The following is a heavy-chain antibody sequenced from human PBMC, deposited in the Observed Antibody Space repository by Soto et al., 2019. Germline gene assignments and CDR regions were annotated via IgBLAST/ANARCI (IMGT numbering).Heavy chain of an antibody. CDR1: GGSINRHY. Sequence: SEPLSLTCNTSGGSINRHYWSWFRQPPGTRLEWIGYITHGGSPKYNPSLATRITLSIDTSRHHFSLPLSLGTSADTAVYYCARITLGRPSFGLFEYWGEGTLVTFSP. V-gene: IGHV4-59*11. CDR3: ARITLGRPSFGLFEY. CDR2: ITHGGSP. D-gene: IGHD3-3*01. J-gene: IGHJ4*02.